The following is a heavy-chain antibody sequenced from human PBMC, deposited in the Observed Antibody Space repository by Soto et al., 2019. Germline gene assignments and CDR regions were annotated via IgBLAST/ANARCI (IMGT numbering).Heavy chain of an antibody. CDR2: SSNSGTFT. V-gene: IGHV3-11*03. CDR1: GVSLRDHQ. D-gene: IGHD3-10*02. J-gene: IGHJ4*02. CDR3: ARSGDNYNVLDY. Sequence: GAPRHPWAASGVSLRDHQNSWSRPAPGKGLEWVSYSSNSGTFTKYADSVKGRFSISRDNAKNSLYLEINSLRGEDTAIYYCARSGDNYNVLDYWGQGTPVTVSS.